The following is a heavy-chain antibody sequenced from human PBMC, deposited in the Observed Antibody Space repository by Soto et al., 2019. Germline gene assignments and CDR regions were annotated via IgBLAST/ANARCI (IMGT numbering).Heavy chain of an antibody. J-gene: IGHJ6*02. Sequence: GGSLRLSCAASGFTFSSYAMHWVRQAPGKGLEWVAVISYDGSNKYYADSVKGRFTISRDNSKNTLYLQMNSLRAEDTAVYYCARDLYDFWSGPLTYYYYGMDVWGQGTTVTVSS. CDR3: ARDLYDFWSGPLTYYYYGMDV. CDR1: GFTFSSYA. CDR2: ISYDGSNK. D-gene: IGHD3-3*01. V-gene: IGHV3-30-3*01.